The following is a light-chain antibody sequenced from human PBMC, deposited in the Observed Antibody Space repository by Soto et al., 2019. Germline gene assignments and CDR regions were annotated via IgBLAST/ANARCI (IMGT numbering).Light chain of an antibody. Sequence: EIVLTQSPGTLSLSPGERATLSCRASESVSTNYLAWYQQKPGQAPRLLISGASSRATGIPDIFSGSGSGADFTLTINRLEPEDFAVYYCQQYGSVPLTFGGGTNVEIK. J-gene: IGKJ4*01. CDR3: QQYGSVPLT. CDR1: ESVSTNY. V-gene: IGKV3-20*01. CDR2: GAS.